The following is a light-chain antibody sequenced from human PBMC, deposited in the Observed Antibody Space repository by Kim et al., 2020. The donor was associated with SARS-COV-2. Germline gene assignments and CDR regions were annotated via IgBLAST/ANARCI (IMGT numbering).Light chain of an antibody. CDR2: GTS. CDR3: QKYNSWPLT. CDR1: QSVWSS. V-gene: IGKV3-15*01. Sequence: GCPGERATPSCGSSQSVWSSLVGYQQKPGQAPRVLIFGTSTRATGIPARFSGSRNGTEFTLTINSLQSEDLAVYYCQKYNSWPLTFGGGTKVDIK. J-gene: IGKJ4*01.